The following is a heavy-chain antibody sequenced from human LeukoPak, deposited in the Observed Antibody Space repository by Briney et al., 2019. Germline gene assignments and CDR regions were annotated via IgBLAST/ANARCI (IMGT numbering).Heavy chain of an antibody. V-gene: IGHV4-34*01. CDR1: GGSFSGYY. J-gene: IGHJ4*02. CDR2: INHSGST. D-gene: IGHD2-8*01. CDR3: ARGTRQGRQLGV. Sequence: KPSETLSLTCAVYGGSFSGYYWSWIRQPPGKGLEWIGEINHSGSTNYNPSLKSRVTISVDTSKNQFSLKLSSVTAAGTAVYYCARGTRQGRQLGVWGQGTLVTVSS.